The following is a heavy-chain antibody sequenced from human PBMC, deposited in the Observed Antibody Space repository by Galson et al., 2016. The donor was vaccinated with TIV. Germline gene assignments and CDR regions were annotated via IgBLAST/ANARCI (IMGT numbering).Heavy chain of an antibody. J-gene: IGHJ4*02. V-gene: IGHV3-23*01. CDR1: GFTFNKYA. D-gene: IGHD1-14*01. CDR3: ATVGVTTGFEY. CDR2: ISSIGTTT. Sequence: SLRLSCAASGFTFNKYAMSWVRQAPGKGLDWVSAISSIGTTTYYADSGKGRFIITRDNSKNTVHLQMNSLRAEDTAVYYRATVGVTTGFEYWGQGTLVTVSS.